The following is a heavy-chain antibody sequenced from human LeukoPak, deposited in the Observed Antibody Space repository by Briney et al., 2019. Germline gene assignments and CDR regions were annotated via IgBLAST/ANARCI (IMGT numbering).Heavy chain of an antibody. CDR2: INPNSGGT. V-gene: IGHV1-2*02. Sequence: ASVKVSCKASGYTFTGYYMHWVRQAPGQGLEWMGWINPNSGGTNYAQKFQGRVTMTRDTSISTPYMELSRLRSDDTAVYYCARDRGYCSSTSCYTTFDYWGQGTLVTVSS. CDR3: ARDRGYCSSTSCYTTFDY. J-gene: IGHJ4*02. D-gene: IGHD2-2*02. CDR1: GYTFTGYY.